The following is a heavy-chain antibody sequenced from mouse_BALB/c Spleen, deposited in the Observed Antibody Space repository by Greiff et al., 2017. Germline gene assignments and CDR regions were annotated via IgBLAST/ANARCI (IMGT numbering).Heavy chain of an antibody. V-gene: IGHV3-2*02. CDR1: GYSITSDYA. CDR2: ISYSGST. J-gene: IGHJ4*01. Sequence: EVQLQESGPGLVKPSQSLSLTCTVTGYSITSDYAWNWIRQFPGNKLEWMGYISYSGSTSYNPSLKSRISITRDTSKNQFFLQLNSVTTEDTATYYCARESRPAMDYWGQGTSVTVSS. D-gene: IGHD1-2*01. CDR3: ARESRPAMDY.